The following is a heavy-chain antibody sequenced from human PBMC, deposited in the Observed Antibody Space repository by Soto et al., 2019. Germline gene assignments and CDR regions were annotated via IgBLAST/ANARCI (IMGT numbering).Heavy chain of an antibody. Sequence: GGSLRLSCAASGFTFSSYAMSWVRQAPGKGLEWVSAISGSGGSTYYADSVKGRFTISRDNSKNTLYLQMNSLRAEDTAVYYCAKDSSIVVGPPNEYFKHWGQGTLVTVSS. J-gene: IGHJ1*01. CDR1: GFTFSSYA. CDR3: AKDSSIVVGPPNEYFKH. D-gene: IGHD3-22*01. CDR2: ISGSGGST. V-gene: IGHV3-23*01.